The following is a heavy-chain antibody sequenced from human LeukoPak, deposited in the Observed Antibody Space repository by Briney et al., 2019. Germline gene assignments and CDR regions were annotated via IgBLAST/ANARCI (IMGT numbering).Heavy chain of an antibody. V-gene: IGHV3-23*01. Sequence: SGGSLRLSCAASGFTFSTSAMNWVRQAPGKGLEWVSAISGSGDSTYSADSVKGRFTISRDNSKNTLYLQMNSLRAEDTAVYYCAKALDGSGSYYKGSSWDQGTLVTVSS. CDR2: ISGSGDST. CDR1: GFTFSTSA. D-gene: IGHD3-10*01. CDR3: AKALDGSGSYYKGSS. J-gene: IGHJ5*02.